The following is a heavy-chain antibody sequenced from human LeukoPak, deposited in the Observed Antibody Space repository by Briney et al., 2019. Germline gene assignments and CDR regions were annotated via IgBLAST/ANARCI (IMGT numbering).Heavy chain of an antibody. CDR3: ARRDRYTWYSFDY. D-gene: IGHD6-13*01. CDR2: IDSSDSYT. J-gene: IGHJ4*02. Sequence: GESLKISCKGSGYSFTSYWISWVRQMPGKGLEWMGRIDSSDSYTNYSPSFQGHVTMSVDESISTAYLQWSSLKASDTAMFYCARRDRYTWYSFDYWGQGTLVTVSS. CDR1: GYSFTSYW. V-gene: IGHV5-10-1*01.